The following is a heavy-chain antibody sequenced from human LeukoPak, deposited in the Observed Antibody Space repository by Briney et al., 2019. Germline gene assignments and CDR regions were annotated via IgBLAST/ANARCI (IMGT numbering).Heavy chain of an antibody. V-gene: IGHV4-34*01. J-gene: IGHJ3*02. CDR2: INHSGST. CDR3: ARVHDSSALDAFDI. D-gene: IGHD3-22*01. Sequence: PSETLSLTCTVSGGPISSYYWSWIRQPPGKGLEWIGEINHSGSTNYNPSLKSRVTISVDTSKNQFSLKLSSVTAADTAVYYCARVHDSSALDAFDIWGQGTMVTVSS. CDR1: GGPISSYY.